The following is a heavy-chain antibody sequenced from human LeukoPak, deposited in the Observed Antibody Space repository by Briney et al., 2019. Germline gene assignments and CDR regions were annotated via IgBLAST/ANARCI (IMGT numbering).Heavy chain of an antibody. V-gene: IGHV3-23*01. CDR2: VSRSGGTT. J-gene: IGHJ1*01. CDR1: GFTFSDYA. Sequence: PGGSLRLSCGASGFTFSDYAMTWVRQAPGKGLEWVSTVSRSGGTTHYADSVKGRFTVSRDNSKNTVSLQMNSLRGDDTAVYYCAKGDAWGRYKDWGQGTLVTVSS. CDR3: AKGDAWGRYKD. D-gene: IGHD3-16*01.